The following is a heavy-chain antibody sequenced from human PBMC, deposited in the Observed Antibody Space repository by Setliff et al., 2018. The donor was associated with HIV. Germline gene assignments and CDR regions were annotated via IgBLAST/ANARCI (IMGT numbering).Heavy chain of an antibody. J-gene: IGHJ4*02. D-gene: IGHD3-3*01. V-gene: IGHV1-3*03. Sequence: ASVKVSCKASGYTFTSYAMHWVRQAPGQRLEWMGWINASNGNTKYSQEFQGRVTITRDTSASTAYMKLSSLRSEDMAVYYCARGSEAYYDFWSGYYPFDYWGQGTLVTVSS. CDR3: ARGSEAYYDFWSGYYPFDY. CDR2: INASNGNT. CDR1: GYTFTSYA.